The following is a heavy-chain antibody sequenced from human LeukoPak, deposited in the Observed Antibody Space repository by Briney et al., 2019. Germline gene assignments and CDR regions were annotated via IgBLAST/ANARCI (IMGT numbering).Heavy chain of an antibody. CDR3: ARVLYSYGPDYYYYYMDV. J-gene: IGHJ6*03. CDR2: IYTSGST. Sequence: SETLSLTCTVSGGSISSYYWSWIRQPAGEGLEWIGRIYTSGSTNYNPSLKSRVTMSVDTSKNQFSLNLFSVTAADTAVYYCARVLYSYGPDYYYYYMDVWGKGTTVTVSS. V-gene: IGHV4-4*07. D-gene: IGHD5-18*01. CDR1: GGSISSYY.